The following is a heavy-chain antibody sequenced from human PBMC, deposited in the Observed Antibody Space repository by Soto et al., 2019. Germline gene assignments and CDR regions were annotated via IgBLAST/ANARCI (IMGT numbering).Heavy chain of an antibody. Sequence: EVQLVESGGGLVQPGGSLRLSCAASGFTVSSIYMSWVRQPPGKGLEWVSVIYTGGSTYYEDSVKGRFTISRDNSRNSLYLQMNSLRAEDTAVYYCARDHGVSALAGAFDIWGQGTLVTLSS. CDR3: ARDHGVSALAGAFDI. J-gene: IGHJ3*02. CDR2: IYTGGST. CDR1: GFTVSSIY. V-gene: IGHV3-66*01. D-gene: IGHD3-3*02.